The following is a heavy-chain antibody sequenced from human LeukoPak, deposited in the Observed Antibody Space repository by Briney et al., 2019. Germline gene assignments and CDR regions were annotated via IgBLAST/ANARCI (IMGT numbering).Heavy chain of an antibody. V-gene: IGHV3-7*01. CDR1: GFTFSSYW. J-gene: IGHJ6*02. Sequence: GGSLRLSGAASGFTFSSYWMTWVRQAPGKGLVWVASIKQDGSEKYYVDSVKGRFTISRDDAKNSLYLQMNSLRAEDMAVYYCAREAQKRNGMDVWGQGTTVTVSS. CDR2: IKQDGSEK. CDR3: AREAQKRNGMDV.